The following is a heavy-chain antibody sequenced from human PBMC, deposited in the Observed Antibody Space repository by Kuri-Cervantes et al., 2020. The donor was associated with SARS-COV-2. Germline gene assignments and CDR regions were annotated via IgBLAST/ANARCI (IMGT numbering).Heavy chain of an antibody. CDR3: ARGSRGTYYYDSSGYSDDAFDI. CDR2: ISAYNGNT. V-gene: IGHV1-18*01. J-gene: IGHJ3*02. D-gene: IGHD3-22*01. Sequence: ASVKVSCKASGYTFTSYGISWVRQAPGQGLEWMGWISAYNGNTNYAQKLQGRVTMTTDTSTSTAYMELRSLRSDDTAVYYCARGSRGTYYYDSSGYSDDAFDIWGQGTMVTVSS. CDR1: GYTFTSYG.